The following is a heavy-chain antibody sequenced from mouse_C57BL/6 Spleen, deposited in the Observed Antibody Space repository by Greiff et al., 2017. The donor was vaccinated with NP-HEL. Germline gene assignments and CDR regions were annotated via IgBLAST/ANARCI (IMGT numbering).Heavy chain of an antibody. CDR1: GYAFSSYW. V-gene: IGHV1-80*01. Sequence: QVQLQQSGAELVKPGASVKISCKASGYAFSSYWMNWVKQRPGKGLEWIGQIYPGDGDTNYNGKFKGNATLTADKSSSTAYMQLSSLTSEDSAVYVCARGGTTVDSYWYVDVWGTGTTVTVSS. J-gene: IGHJ1*03. CDR2: IYPGDGDT. CDR3: ARGGTTVDSYWYVDV. D-gene: IGHD1-1*01.